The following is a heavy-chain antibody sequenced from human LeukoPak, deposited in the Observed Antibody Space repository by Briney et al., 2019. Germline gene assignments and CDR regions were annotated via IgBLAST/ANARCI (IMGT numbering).Heavy chain of an antibody. Sequence: SETLSLTCTVSGGSISSSSYYWGWIRQPPGKGLEWIGSIYYSGSTYYNPSLKSRVTISVDTSKNQFSLKLSSVTAADTAVYYCARHGSSGWYDPWFDPWGQGTLVTVSS. CDR3: ARHGSSGWYDPWFDP. V-gene: IGHV4-39*01. CDR2: IYYSGST. CDR1: GGSISSSSYY. D-gene: IGHD6-19*01. J-gene: IGHJ5*02.